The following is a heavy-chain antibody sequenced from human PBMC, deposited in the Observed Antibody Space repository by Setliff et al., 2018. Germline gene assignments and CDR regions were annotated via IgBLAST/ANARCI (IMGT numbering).Heavy chain of an antibody. CDR3: ARQPSSGSYYNPRPYYFDF. V-gene: IGHV4-39*07. CDR2: VDHSGNT. D-gene: IGHD3-10*01. Sequence: SETLSLTCTVSGDSISRSTYYWGWIRQSPGKGLDWIGTVDHSGNTFYNPSLKSRVTISLDTPKDQFSLNLRSVTAADTAVYYCARQPSSGSYYNPRPYYFDFWGQGTLVTVSS. J-gene: IGHJ4*02. CDR1: GDSISRSTYY.